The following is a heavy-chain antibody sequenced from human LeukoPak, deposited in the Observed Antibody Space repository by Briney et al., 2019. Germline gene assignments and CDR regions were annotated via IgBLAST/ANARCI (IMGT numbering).Heavy chain of an antibody. CDR2: INAGNGNT. V-gene: IGHV1-3*01. CDR1: GYTFTSYA. CDR3: ASSYSGSYYLFDY. J-gene: IGHJ4*02. D-gene: IGHD1-26*01. Sequence: ASVKVPCKASGYTFTSYAMHWVRQAPGQRLEWMGWINAGNGNTKYSQKFQGRVTITRDTSASTAYMELSSLRSEDTAVYYCASSYSGSYYLFDYWGQGTLVTVSS.